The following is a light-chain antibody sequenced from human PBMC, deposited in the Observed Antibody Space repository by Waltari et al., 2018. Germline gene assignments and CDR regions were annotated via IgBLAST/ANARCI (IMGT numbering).Light chain of an antibody. CDR3: MQGLQPPWT. CDR1: QSLLQRNGYDY. Sequence: DIMVTQSPLSLPVTPGEPASISCTSTQSLLQRNGYDYLDWYLPKPGQAPQLLMYLGSKRASGVPDRLSGSGSGTNFTLKISRVEAEDVGVYYCMQGLQPPWTFGQGTKVEI. J-gene: IGKJ1*01. CDR2: LGS. V-gene: IGKV2-28*01.